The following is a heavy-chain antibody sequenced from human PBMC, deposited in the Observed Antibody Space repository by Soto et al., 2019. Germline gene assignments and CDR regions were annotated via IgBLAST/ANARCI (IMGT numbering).Heavy chain of an antibody. V-gene: IGHV1-18*01. D-gene: IGHD5-18*01. J-gene: IGHJ3*02. CDR1: GYTFTSYG. CDR3: ARDAVDTPDAFDI. CDR2: ISAYNGNT. Sequence: ASVKVSCRASGYTFTSYGISWLRQAPGQGLEWMGWISAYNGNTNYAQKLQGRVTMTTDTSTSTAYMELRSLRSDDTAVYYCARDAVDTPDAFDIWGQGTMVTVSS.